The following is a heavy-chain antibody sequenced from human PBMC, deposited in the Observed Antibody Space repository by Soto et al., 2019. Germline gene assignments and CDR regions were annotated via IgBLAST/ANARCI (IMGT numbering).Heavy chain of an antibody. Sequence: QVQLVESGGGVVQPGRSLRLSCVASGCTFRNYAMHWVRQAPGKGLEWVAIMSGDGSKENYADSVKGRFTISRDNSKNTLYLQMNSLRAEDTAVYYCVRKRGEGNWNYFGHWGQGALVTVSS. D-gene: IGHD1-20*01. CDR3: VRKRGEGNWNYFGH. J-gene: IGHJ4*02. V-gene: IGHV3-30*03. CDR1: GCTFRNYA. CDR2: MSGDGSKE.